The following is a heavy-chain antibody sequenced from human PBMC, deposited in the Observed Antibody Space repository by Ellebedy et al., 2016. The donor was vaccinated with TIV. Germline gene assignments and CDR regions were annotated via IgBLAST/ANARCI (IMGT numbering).Heavy chain of an antibody. J-gene: IGHJ5*02. CDR3: ARDSSNSRWYL. Sequence: SETLSLTXSVSGGSINSYYWSWIRQSPVKGLEWIGYVHYSGGTKYSPSLKSRVFISIDTSKNQFSLKLSPVTAADTAVYYCARDSSNSRWYLWGQGTLVTVSS. CDR1: GGSINSYY. V-gene: IGHV4-59*01. CDR2: VHYSGGT. D-gene: IGHD4-23*01.